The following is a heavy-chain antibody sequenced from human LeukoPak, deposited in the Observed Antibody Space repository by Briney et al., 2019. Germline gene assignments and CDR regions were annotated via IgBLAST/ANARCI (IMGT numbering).Heavy chain of an antibody. CDR2: IYPRDGST. CDR3: ARDQEGFDY. V-gene: IGHV1-46*01. J-gene: IGHJ4*02. Sequence: LRASVKVSCKASGGTFSSYAISWVRQAPGQGLEWMGMIYPRDGSTSYAQNFQGRVTVTRDTSTTSVHMELRGLRSEDTAVYYCARDQEGFDYWGQGTVVTVSS. CDR1: GGTFSSYA.